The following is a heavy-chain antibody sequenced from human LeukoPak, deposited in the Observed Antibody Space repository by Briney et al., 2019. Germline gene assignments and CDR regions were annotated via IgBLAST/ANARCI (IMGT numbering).Heavy chain of an antibody. J-gene: IGHJ6*03. CDR3: ARLVGNPGNYGFYYYYYYMDV. D-gene: IGHD4-11*01. V-gene: IGHV4-30-2*03. CDR2: IYHSGST. CDR1: GGSISSGGYY. Sequence: SQTLSLTCTVSGGSISSGGYYWSWIRQPPGKGLEWIGYIYHSGSTYYNPSLKSRVTISVDTSKNQFSLKLSSVTAADTAVYYCARLVGNPGNYGFYYYYYYMDVWGKGTTVTVSS.